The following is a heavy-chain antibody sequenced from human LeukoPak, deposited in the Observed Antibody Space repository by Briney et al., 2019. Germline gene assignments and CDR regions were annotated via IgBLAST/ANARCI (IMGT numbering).Heavy chain of an antibody. V-gene: IGHV4-39*07. D-gene: IGHD1-26*01. CDR1: GVSISSSIYY. J-gene: IGHJ2*01. CDR2: IYYTGST. Sequence: SETLSLTCTVSGVSISSSIYYWGWIRQPPGKGLEWIGSIYYTGSTYYNPSVKSRVTMALDMSQNQFSLKLTSMTAADTAVYFCATTPVIVGATAHWYFNLWGRGSLATVSS. CDR3: ATTPVIVGATAHWYFNL.